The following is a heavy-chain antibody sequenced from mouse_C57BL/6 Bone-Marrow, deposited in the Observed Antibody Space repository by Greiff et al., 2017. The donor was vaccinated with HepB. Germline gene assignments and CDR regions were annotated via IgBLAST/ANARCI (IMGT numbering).Heavy chain of an antibody. D-gene: IGHD2-3*01. V-gene: IGHV1-64*01. CDR1: GYTFTSYW. J-gene: IGHJ2*01. CDR2: IHPNSGST. Sequence: QVQLQQPGAELVKPGASVKLSCKASGYTFTSYWMHWVKQRPGQGLEWIGMIHPNSGSTNYNEKFKSKATLTVDKSSSTAYMQISRLTSEDSAVYYCAREDYDGYFYFDYWGQGTTLTVSS. CDR3: AREDYDGYFYFDY.